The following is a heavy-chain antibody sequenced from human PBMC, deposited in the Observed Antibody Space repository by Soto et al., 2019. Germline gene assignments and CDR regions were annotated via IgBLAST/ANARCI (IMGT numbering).Heavy chain of an antibody. CDR2: ISTSSTYT. CDR1: GFTFSTYN. V-gene: IGHV3-21*01. Sequence: EVQLVESGGGLVKPGGSLRLSCAASGFTFSTYNMNWVRQAPGKGLEWVSSISTSSTYTYYADSEEGRFTISRDDAQNSLYLQMSSLRAEDTAVYYCARHHADDGWNDIRTFDYWGQGTLVTVSS. D-gene: IGHD1-1*01. CDR3: ARHHADDGWNDIRTFDY. J-gene: IGHJ4*02.